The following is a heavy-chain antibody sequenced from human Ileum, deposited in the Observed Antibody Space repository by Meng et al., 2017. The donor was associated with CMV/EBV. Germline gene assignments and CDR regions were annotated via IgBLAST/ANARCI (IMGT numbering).Heavy chain of an antibody. J-gene: IGHJ6*02. Sequence: SVKVSCKASGGTFSSYAISWVRQAPGQGLEWMGGIIPILGIANYAQKFQGRVTITADKSTSTAYMELSSLRSEDTAVYYCATLVGATTVNWISYYYGMDVWGQGTTVTVSS. CDR1: GGTFSSYA. CDR2: IIPILGIA. V-gene: IGHV1-69*10. CDR3: ATLVGATTVNWISYYYGMDV. D-gene: IGHD1-26*01.